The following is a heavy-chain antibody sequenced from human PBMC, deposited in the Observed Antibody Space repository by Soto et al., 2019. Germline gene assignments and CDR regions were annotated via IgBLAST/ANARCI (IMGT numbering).Heavy chain of an antibody. J-gene: IGHJ5*02. D-gene: IGHD1-20*01. V-gene: IGHV5-51*01. Sequence: PGASLKISCKGSGYEFSGYWIVWVRQMPGKGLEWMAMIYPGDSQTRYSPSFEGQVTISADKSISTASLEWSSLKASDTAMYYCARYNAPSLAGNWFDPWGHGTLVTVSS. CDR2: IYPGDSQT. CDR3: ARYNAPSLAGNWFDP. CDR1: GYEFSGYW.